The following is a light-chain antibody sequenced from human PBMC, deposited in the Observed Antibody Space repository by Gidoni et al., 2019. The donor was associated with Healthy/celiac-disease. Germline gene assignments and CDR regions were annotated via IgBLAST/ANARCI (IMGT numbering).Light chain of an antibody. V-gene: IGKV3-11*01. J-gene: IGKJ5*01. Sequence: EIVSTQSPATLSLSPGERATLSCSASQSVSSYLAWYQQKPGQAPRLLIYDASHRATGIPARFSGSGSGTDFTLTISSLEPEDFAVYYCQQRSNWPPITFGQGTRLEIK. CDR2: DAS. CDR3: QQRSNWPPIT. CDR1: QSVSSY.